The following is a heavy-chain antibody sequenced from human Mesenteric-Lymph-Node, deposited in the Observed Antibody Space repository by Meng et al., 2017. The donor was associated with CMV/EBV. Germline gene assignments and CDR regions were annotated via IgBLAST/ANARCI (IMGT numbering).Heavy chain of an antibody. J-gene: IGHJ6*02. CDR3: ARDILYCSSTSCYFSRPYYYYYYGMDV. CDR1: GFTFSSYS. D-gene: IGHD2-2*01. V-gene: IGHV3-48*04. CDR2: ISSSGSTI. Sequence: GESLKISCAASGFTFSSYSVNWVRQAPGKGLEWVSYISSSGSTIYYADSVKGRFTISRDNAKNSLYLQMNSLRAEDTAVYYCARDILYCSSTSCYFSRPYYYYYYGMDVWGQGTTVTVSS.